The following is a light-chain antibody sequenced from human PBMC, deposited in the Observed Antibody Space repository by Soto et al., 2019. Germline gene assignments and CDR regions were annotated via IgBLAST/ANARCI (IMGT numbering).Light chain of an antibody. J-gene: IGKJ1*01. CDR2: KAS. CDR3: GT. CDR1: QTIDSW. V-gene: IGKV1-5*03. Sequence: DIQMTQSPSTLSASVGDRVTITCRASQTIDSWLAWYQQRPGKPPNLLIYKASTLASGVPSRFSGSGSGTEFTLTINSLQPDDFATFYSGTFGQGTKVEIK.